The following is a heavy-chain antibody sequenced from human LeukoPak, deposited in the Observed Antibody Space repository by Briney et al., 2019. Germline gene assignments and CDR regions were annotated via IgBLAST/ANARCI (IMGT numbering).Heavy chain of an antibody. Sequence: PETLSLTCTVSGGSINNYYWSWIRQPPGKGLEWIGSIYYTGSSIYSPSLKSRVTMSVDRSNNQFSLKLRSVTPADTAVYYCARAPSARTYFDFWGQGTLVSVSS. CDR1: GGSINNYY. CDR2: IYYTGSS. V-gene: IGHV4-59*01. CDR3: ARAPSARTYFDF. D-gene: IGHD6-6*01. J-gene: IGHJ4*02.